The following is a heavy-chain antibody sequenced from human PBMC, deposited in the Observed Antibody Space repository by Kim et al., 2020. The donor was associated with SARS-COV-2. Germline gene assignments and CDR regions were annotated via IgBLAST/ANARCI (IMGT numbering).Heavy chain of an antibody. J-gene: IGHJ4*02. CDR1: GFTFSSYA. D-gene: IGHD6-19*01. V-gene: IGHV3-30*04. Sequence: GGSLRLSCAASGFTFSSYAMHWVRQAPGKGLEWVAVISYDGSNKYYADSVKGRFTISRDNSKNTLYLQMNSLRAEDTAVYYCARDAGGRTYSSGWYFDYWGQGTLVTVSS. CDR2: ISYDGSNK. CDR3: ARDAGGRTYSSGWYFDY.